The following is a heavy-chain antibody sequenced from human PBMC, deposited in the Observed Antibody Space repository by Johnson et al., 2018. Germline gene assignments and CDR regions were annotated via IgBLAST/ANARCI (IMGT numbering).Heavy chain of an antibody. CDR3: VRQVGGVTSWSDP. CDR1: GGSISSSSDY. V-gene: IGHV4-39*01. D-gene: IGHD3-16*01. Sequence: QVQLVESGPGLVKPSETLSLTCSVLGGSISSSSDYWGWIRQPPGKGLQWIGSIYYSGNTYYNPSLTRRVTISVATSKNQFSLKLTPVTDADTAVYYWVRQVGGVTSWSDPWGQGTLVTVSS. CDR2: IYYSGNT. J-gene: IGHJ5*02.